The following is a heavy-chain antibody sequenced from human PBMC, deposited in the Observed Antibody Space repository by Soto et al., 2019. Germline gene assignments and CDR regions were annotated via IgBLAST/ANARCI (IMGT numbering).Heavy chain of an antibody. CDR2: IYPGDSDT. Sequence: PGESLKISCKGSGYSFTSDWIAWVRQMPGKGLEYMGIIYPGDSDTRYSPSFQGQVTISADKSTSTAYVQWSSLKASDTAMYYCARRATYYHYFAYWGQGTLVTVSS. V-gene: IGHV5-51*01. CDR3: ARRATYYHYFAY. CDR1: GYSFTSDW. J-gene: IGHJ4*02. D-gene: IGHD3-16*01.